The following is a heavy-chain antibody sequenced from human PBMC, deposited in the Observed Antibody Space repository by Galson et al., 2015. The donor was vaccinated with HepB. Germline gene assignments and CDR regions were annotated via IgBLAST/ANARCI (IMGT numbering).Heavy chain of an antibody. CDR1: GGSISDAYY. V-gene: IGHV4-31*03. CDR2: IYYSGST. CDR3: VREEVRGGMIVTSDF. J-gene: IGHJ4*02. Sequence: QVHLQESGPGLVKPSQTLSLTCTGSGGSISDAYYWSWIRQHPGEGLEYIGYIYYSGSTYYNPSLKSRVSISVDTSMNQFSLRLSSVTAADTAVYYCVREEVRGGMIVTSDFWDQGTLVTVSS. D-gene: IGHD3-22*01.